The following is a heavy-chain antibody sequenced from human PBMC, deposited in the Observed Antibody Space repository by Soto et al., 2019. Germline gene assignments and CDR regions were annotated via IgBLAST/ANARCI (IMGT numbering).Heavy chain of an antibody. D-gene: IGHD6-13*01. CDR1: GYSFTSYW. J-gene: IGHJ6*02. CDR2: IDPSDSYT. Sequence: PGESLKISCKGSGYSFTSYWISWVRQMPGKGLEWMGRIDPSDSYTNYSPSFQGHVTISADKSISTAYLQWSSLKASDTAMYYCARLIGIAAAGKKDFAYSGMDVWGQGTTVTVSS. CDR3: ARLIGIAAAGKKDFAYSGMDV. V-gene: IGHV5-10-1*01.